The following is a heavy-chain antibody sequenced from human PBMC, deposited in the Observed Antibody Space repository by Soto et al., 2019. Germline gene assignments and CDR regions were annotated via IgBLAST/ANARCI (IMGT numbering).Heavy chain of an antibody. V-gene: IGHV4-34*01. Sequence: QVQLQQWGAGLLKPSATLSLTCAVYGQSFSGHSWGWIRQPPGKGLEWIGEINESGSTYYNPSLKSRVTISTDTSKNQFYLKVSSVSAADTAVYYCARGSGIVALPGELEDVNYDYWGQGTLVNVSS. D-gene: IGHD1-1*01. CDR1: GQSFSGHS. J-gene: IGHJ4*02. CDR2: INESGST. CDR3: ARGSGIVALPGELEDVNYDY.